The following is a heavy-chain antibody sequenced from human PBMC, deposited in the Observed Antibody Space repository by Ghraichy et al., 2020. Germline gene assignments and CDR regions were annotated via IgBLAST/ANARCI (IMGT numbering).Heavy chain of an antibody. CDR2: IYSGGST. CDR1: GFTVSSNY. V-gene: IGHV3-53*04. J-gene: IGHJ6*02. Sequence: GGSLRLSCAASGFTVSSNYMSWVRQAPGKGLEWVSVIYSGGSTYYADSVKGRFTISRHNSKNTLYLQMNSLRAEDTAVYYCARDHRDMVGTVVTRYNGMDVWGQGTTVTVSS. D-gene: IGHD4-23*01. CDR3: ARDHRDMVGTVVTRYNGMDV.